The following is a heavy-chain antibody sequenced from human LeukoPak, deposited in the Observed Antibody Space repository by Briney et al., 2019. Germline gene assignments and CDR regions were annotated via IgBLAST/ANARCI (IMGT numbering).Heavy chain of an antibody. D-gene: IGHD1-26*01. J-gene: IGHJ3*02. CDR1: GFTVSSNY. CDR2: IYSGGST. CDR3: ARDIGGSYYSALDI. V-gene: IGHV3-66*02. Sequence: PGGSLRLSCAASGFTVSSNYMSWVRQAPGKGLEWVSVIYSGGSTYYADSVKGRFTISRDNSKNTLYLQMNSLRAEDTAVYYCARDIGGSYYSALDIWGQGTMVTVSS.